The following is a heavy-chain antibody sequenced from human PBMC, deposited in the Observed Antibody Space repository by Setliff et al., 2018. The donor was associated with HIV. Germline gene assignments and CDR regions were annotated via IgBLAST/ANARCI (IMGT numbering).Heavy chain of an antibody. CDR1: GYSISSGYY. CDR2: IYQSGNT. V-gene: IGHV4-38-2*02. J-gene: IGHJ5*02. CDR3: AAATTLLSPRA. D-gene: IGHD2-15*01. Sequence: SETLSLTCTVSGYSISSGYYWGWIRQPPGKGLEWIGSIYQSGNTNYNPSLESRLTISVDTAKNQFSLKLSSVTAADTAVYYCAAATTLLSPRAWGQGTLVTVSS.